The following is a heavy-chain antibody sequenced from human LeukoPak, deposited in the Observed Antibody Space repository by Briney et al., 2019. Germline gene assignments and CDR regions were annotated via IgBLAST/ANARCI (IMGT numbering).Heavy chain of an antibody. V-gene: IGHV4-30-2*01. CDR3: ARGSWYYDSSGYGLLDY. J-gene: IGHJ4*02. D-gene: IGHD3-22*01. Sequence: SETLSLTCAVSGGSISSGGYSWSWIRQPPGKGLEWIGYIYLSGSTYYNPSLKSRVTISVDRSKNQFSLKLSSVTAADTAVYYCARGSWYYDSSGYGLLDYWGQGTLVTVSS. CDR2: IYLSGST. CDR1: GGSISSGGYS.